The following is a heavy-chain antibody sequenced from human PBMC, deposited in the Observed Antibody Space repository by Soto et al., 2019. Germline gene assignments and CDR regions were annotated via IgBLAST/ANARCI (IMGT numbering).Heavy chain of an antibody. CDR1: GFNVISTH. CDR3: AIRRGYSGYDSAFDV. J-gene: IGHJ3*01. Sequence: EVQLVESGGGLIQPGGSLRLSCEASGFNVISTHMSWVRQPPGKGLEWVSLLYSGGRTYYADSVKGRFTISRDNSKNTLYLQMNSLRAEDTAVYYCAIRRGYSGYDSAFDVWGQGTMVTVSS. V-gene: IGHV3-53*01. CDR2: LYSGGRT. D-gene: IGHD5-12*01.